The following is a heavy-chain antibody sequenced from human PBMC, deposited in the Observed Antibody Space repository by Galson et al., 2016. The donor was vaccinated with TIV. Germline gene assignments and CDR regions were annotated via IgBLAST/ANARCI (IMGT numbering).Heavy chain of an antibody. J-gene: IGHJ5*02. D-gene: IGHD2-2*01. CDR2: ISAYTGNT. V-gene: IGHV1-18*01. CDR1: GYTFSSFG. Sequence: SVKVSCKASGYTFSSFGISWVRQAPGQGLEWMGWISAYTGNTNYVQKFQGRVTMTTATSTATAHMELRSLRSDDTAVYYCARNVEQGVVVLPSAITNWFDPWGQGTLVTVSS. CDR3: ARNVEQGVVVLPSAITNWFDP.